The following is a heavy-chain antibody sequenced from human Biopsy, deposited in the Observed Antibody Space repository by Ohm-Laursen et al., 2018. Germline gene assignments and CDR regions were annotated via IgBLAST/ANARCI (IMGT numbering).Heavy chain of an antibody. CDR2: MIPSSGKT. CDR3: ARGYSRRVSIFEASIYWFDT. J-gene: IGHJ5*02. V-gene: IGHV1-8*01. CDR1: GYSFSTYD. D-gene: IGHD6-6*01. Sequence: TSVKVSCKASGYSFSTYDVNWVRQARGQGLEWMGWMIPSSGKTGYAQRFQGRVTLTMNTSISTAYMELSGLRSEDTAVYFCARGYSRRVSIFEASIYWFDTWGQGTLVTVSS.